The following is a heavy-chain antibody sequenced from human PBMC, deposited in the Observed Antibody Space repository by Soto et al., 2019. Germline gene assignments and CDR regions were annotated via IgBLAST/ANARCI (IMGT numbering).Heavy chain of an antibody. J-gene: IGHJ4*02. Sequence: GASVKVSCKASGYAFSFGFSWVRQAPGQGLEWMGWISASDGSTNSASKFRGRIPMTTDTSTHTAYLDLLSLTSDDTAMYFCATYYFGSGSYYRFDNWGQGTRVTVSS. CDR3: ATYYFGSGSYYRFDN. CDR1: GYAFSFG. V-gene: IGHV1-18*01. CDR2: ISASDGST. D-gene: IGHD3-10*01.